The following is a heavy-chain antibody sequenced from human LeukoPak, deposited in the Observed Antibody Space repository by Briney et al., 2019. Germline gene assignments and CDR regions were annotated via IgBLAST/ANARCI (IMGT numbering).Heavy chain of an antibody. CDR3: AILPGYSSGWYEVNY. J-gene: IGHJ4*02. Sequence: GGSLRLSCAASGFTFSSYWMHWVRQAPGKGLEWVSGISGSGGSTYYADSVKGRFTISRDNSRNTLYLQMNSPRAEDAAVYYCAILPGYSSGWYEVNYWGQGTLVTVSS. CDR2: ISGSGGST. V-gene: IGHV3-23*01. D-gene: IGHD6-13*01. CDR1: GFTFSSYW.